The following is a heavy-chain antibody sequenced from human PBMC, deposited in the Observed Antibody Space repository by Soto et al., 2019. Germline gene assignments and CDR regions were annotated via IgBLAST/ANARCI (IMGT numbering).Heavy chain of an antibody. Sequence: QVQLVQSGAEVKKPGSSVKVSCKASGGTFSNSVINWVRQAPGQGLEWMGGIIPLFRTANHAQKFQGRVTITADESTSTAYMELSSLRSEDTAMYYCVRDSTVSRYYFDYWGQGTLVTVSS. D-gene: IGHD4-17*01. CDR3: VRDSTVSRYYFDY. J-gene: IGHJ4*02. CDR2: IIPLFRTA. CDR1: GGTFSNSV. V-gene: IGHV1-69*01.